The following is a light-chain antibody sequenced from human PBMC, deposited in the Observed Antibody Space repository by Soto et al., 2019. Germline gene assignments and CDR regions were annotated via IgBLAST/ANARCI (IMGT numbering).Light chain of an antibody. V-gene: IGKV3-20*01. CDR2: GIS. Sequence: SVLTQSPGTLSLPPGERATLSCRASQSVTNRYFAWYQQRPGQAPRLLIYGISNRATGIPDRFSGSGSGTDFTLTISRLEPEDFVVYYCQQYSSLPHTFGQGTKLEVK. J-gene: IGKJ2*01. CDR3: QQYSSLPHT. CDR1: QSVTNRY.